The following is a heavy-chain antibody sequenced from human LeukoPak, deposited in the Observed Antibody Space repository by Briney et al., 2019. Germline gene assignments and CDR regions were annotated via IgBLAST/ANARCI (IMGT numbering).Heavy chain of an antibody. CDR3: ARVRRVWNIVVVPAAIRFDY. Sequence: GASVKVSCKASGYTFTSYGISWVRQAPGQGLEWMGWISAYNGNTNYAQKLQGRVTMTTDTSTSTAYMELRSLRSDDTAVYYCARVRRVWNIVVVPAAIRFDYWGQGTLVTVSS. CDR2: ISAYNGNT. V-gene: IGHV1-18*01. D-gene: IGHD2-2*02. J-gene: IGHJ4*02. CDR1: GYTFTSYG.